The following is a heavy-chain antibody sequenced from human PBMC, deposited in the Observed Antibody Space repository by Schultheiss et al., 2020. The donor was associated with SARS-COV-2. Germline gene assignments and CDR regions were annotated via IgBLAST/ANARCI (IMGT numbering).Heavy chain of an antibody. D-gene: IGHD5-24*01. Sequence: GGSLRLSCAASGFTFSSYAMSWVRQAPGKGLEWVSAISGSGGSTYYADSVKGRFTISRDNSKNTLYLQMNSLRAEDTAVYYCARVAWDGYNYGYFDLWGRGTLVTVSS. CDR3: ARVAWDGYNYGYFDL. CDR2: ISGSGGST. CDR1: GFTFSSYA. V-gene: IGHV3-23*01. J-gene: IGHJ2*01.